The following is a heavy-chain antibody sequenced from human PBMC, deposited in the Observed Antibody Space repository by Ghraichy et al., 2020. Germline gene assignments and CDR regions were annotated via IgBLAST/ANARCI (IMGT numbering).Heavy chain of an antibody. D-gene: IGHD2-15*01. V-gene: IGHV3-33*01. Sequence: GESLNISCAASGFTFSNYGMHWVRQAPGKGLEWVAAIWYDGSNRYYVDSVKGRFTISKDNSKNILYLQMNSLRAEDTAVYYCARYCSGGSCYPHYYGMDVWGQGTKVTVSS. CDR1: GFTFSNYG. CDR3: ARYCSGGSCYPHYYGMDV. J-gene: IGHJ6*02. CDR2: IWYDGSNR.